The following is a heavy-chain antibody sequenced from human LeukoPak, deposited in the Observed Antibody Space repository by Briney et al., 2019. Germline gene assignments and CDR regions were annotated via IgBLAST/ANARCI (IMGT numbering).Heavy chain of an antibody. CDR1: GFIFSSYS. Sequence: PGGSLRLSCAASGFIFSSYSMNWVRQAPGKGLEWVSYISSSSSAMFCADSVKGRFTISRDNAESSLYLQMNSLRAEDTAVYYCARGHYDSGFSFDYWGQGTLVTVSS. CDR2: ISSSSSAM. D-gene: IGHD3-10*01. CDR3: ARGHYDSGFSFDY. J-gene: IGHJ4*02. V-gene: IGHV3-48*01.